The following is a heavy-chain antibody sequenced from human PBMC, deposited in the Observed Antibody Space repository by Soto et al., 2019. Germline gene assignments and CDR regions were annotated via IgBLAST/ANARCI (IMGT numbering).Heavy chain of an antibody. V-gene: IGHV3-7*03. CDR3: ARAEDYDFWSGPPKYFDN. CDR2: IKPDGSEK. Sequence: GGSLRLSCATSGFTFRSYWMTWVRQAPGKGPEWVANIKPDGSEKQYVDSVKGRFTVSRDNAKKSLDLQMNSLRVEDTAVYYCARAEDYDFWSGPPKYFDNWGQGTQVTVSS. J-gene: IGHJ4*02. CDR1: GFTFRSYW. D-gene: IGHD3-3*01.